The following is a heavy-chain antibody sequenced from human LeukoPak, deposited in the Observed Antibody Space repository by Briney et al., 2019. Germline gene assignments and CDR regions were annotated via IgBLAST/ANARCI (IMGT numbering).Heavy chain of an antibody. CDR3: AKSFYGDYARALDY. D-gene: IGHD4-17*01. J-gene: IGHJ4*02. Sequence: GGSLRLSCAASGFTFSSYAMSWVRQAPGKGLEWVSAISGSGGSTYYADSVKGRFTISRDNSKNTLYVQMNSLRAEDTAVYYCAKSFYGDYARALDYWGQGTLVTVS. CDR1: GFTFSSYA. CDR2: ISGSGGST. V-gene: IGHV3-23*01.